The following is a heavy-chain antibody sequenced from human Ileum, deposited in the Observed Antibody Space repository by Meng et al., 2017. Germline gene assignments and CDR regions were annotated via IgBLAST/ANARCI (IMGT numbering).Heavy chain of an antibody. Sequence: QITLKESGPTLVEPTETLTLTCTFSGFSLNTVGVGVGWIRHPPGKALEWLALIYWDDEYRYSPSLRSRLTITKDTSRNQVVLRMTNVAPVDAGTYYCVHRLVAAQHWFDPWGQGTLVTVSS. CDR3: VHRLVAAQHWFDP. J-gene: IGHJ5*02. D-gene: IGHD6-6*01. CDR1: GFSLNTVGVG. CDR2: IYWDDEY. V-gene: IGHV2-5*02.